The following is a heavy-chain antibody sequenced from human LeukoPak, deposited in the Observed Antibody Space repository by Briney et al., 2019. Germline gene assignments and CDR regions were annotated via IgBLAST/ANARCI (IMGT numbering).Heavy chain of an antibody. J-gene: IGHJ4*02. CDR2: INHSGST. Sequence: SETLSLTCAVYGGSFSGYYWSWIRQPPGKGLEWIGEINHSGSTNYNPSLKSRVTISVDTSKNQFSLELSSVTAADTAVYYCARGPNYYDSSGHKPFDYWGQGTLVTVSS. CDR1: GGSFSGYY. D-gene: IGHD3-22*01. CDR3: ARGPNYYDSSGHKPFDY. V-gene: IGHV4-34*01.